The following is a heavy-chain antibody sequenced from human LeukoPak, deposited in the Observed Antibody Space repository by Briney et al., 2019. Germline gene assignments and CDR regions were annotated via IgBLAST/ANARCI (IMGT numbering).Heavy chain of an antibody. D-gene: IGHD3-22*01. J-gene: IGHJ4*02. CDR2: IRSDGRNK. Sequence: GGSLRLSCAASGFTSRSFGMHWVRQAPGKGLQWVAFIRSDGRNKYYIDSVKGRFTISRDNSKNTLFLQMNSLRAEDTAVYYCVKGSSDSRPYYFDSWGQGTLVTVSS. CDR1: GFTSRSFG. V-gene: IGHV3-30*02. CDR3: VKGSSDSRPYYFDS.